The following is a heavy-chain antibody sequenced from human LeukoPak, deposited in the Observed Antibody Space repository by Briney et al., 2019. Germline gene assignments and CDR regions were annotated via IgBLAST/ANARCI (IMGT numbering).Heavy chain of an antibody. CDR1: GGSISGYY. Sequence: PSETLSLTCTVSGGSISGYYWSWIRQPAGKGLEWIGHIYTSGSTNYNPSLKSRVTMSVDTSKNQFSLKLSSVTAADTAVYYCARELDSSSWYGGYFDYWGQGTLVTVSS. CDR3: ARELDSSSWYGGYFDY. CDR2: IYTSGST. V-gene: IGHV4-4*07. J-gene: IGHJ4*02. D-gene: IGHD6-13*01.